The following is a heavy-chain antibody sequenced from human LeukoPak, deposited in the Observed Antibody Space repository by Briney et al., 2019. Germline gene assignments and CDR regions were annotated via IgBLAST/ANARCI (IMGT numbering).Heavy chain of an antibody. J-gene: IGHJ5*02. CDR2: ISSSGSTI. Sequence: QPGGSLRLSCAASGFTFSSYEMNWVRQAPGKGLEWVSYISSSGSTIYYADSVKGRFTISRDNAKNSLYLQMNSLRVEDTAVYYCARASFTYGDYGDNWFDPWGQGTLVTVSS. D-gene: IGHD4-17*01. CDR1: GFTFSSYE. CDR3: ARASFTYGDYGDNWFDP. V-gene: IGHV3-48*03.